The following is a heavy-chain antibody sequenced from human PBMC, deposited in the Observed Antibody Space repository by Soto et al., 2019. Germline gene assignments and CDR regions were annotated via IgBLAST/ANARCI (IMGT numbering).Heavy chain of an antibody. J-gene: IGHJ4*02. CDR2: ISDDGGNK. V-gene: IGHV3-30*04. D-gene: IGHD4-17*01. CDR3: ARNPYGDYYFDY. Sequence: QVQLVESGGGVVQPGRSLRLSCAASGFTFSNSAMHWVRQAPGRGLEWVAVISDDGGNKDYADSVKGRFTISRNNSKKTLYLQMNSLRAEDTAGYYCARNPYGDYYFDYWVQGTLVTVSS. CDR1: GFTFSNSA.